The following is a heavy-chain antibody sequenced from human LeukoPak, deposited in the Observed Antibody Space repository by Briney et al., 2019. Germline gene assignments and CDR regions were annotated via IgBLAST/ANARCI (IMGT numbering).Heavy chain of an antibody. J-gene: IGHJ1*01. D-gene: IGHD3-3*01. CDR1: GFTFSSYA. Sequence: GGSLRLSGAASGFTFSSYAMSWVRQAPGKGLEWVSAISGSGGSTYYADSVKGRFTISRDNSKNTLYLQMNSLRAEDTAVYYCAKDQIRFLEWYSFQHWGQGTLVTVSS. V-gene: IGHV3-23*01. CDR3: AKDQIRFLEWYSFQH. CDR2: ISGSGGST.